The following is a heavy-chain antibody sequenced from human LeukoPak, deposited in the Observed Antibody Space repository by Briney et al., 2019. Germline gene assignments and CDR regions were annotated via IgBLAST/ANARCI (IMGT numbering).Heavy chain of an antibody. D-gene: IGHD6-19*01. CDR3: AKPAWGAVAPQAVDY. CDR1: GFTFSSYA. V-gene: IGHV3-23*01. Sequence: TGGSLRLSCAASGFTFSSYAMSWVRQAPGKGLEWVSAISGSGGSTYYADSVKGRFTISRDNSKNTLYLQMNSLRAEDTAVYYCAKPAWGAVAPQAVDYWGQGTLVTVSS. CDR2: ISGSGGST. J-gene: IGHJ4*02.